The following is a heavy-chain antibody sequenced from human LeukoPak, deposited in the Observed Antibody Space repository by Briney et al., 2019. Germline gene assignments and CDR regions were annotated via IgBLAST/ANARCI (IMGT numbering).Heavy chain of an antibody. J-gene: IGHJ3*02. Sequence: GGSLRLSCAASGFTFSSSWMSWVRQAPGKGLYWVADINSPGSETLYADSAKGRFTISRDNAKNSVYLQMNSLTTEDTGVYYCARDPAFGALDIWGQGTVVTVSS. V-gene: IGHV3-7*05. D-gene: IGHD3-16*01. CDR1: GFTFSSSW. CDR2: INSPGSET. CDR3: ARDPAFGALDI.